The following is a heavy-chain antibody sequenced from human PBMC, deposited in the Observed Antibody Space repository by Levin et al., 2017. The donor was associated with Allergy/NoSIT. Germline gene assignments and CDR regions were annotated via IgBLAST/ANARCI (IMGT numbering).Heavy chain of an antibody. V-gene: IGHV3-69-1*02. J-gene: IGHJ4*02. Sequence: SCAVSGVTFSSSHMNWIRQAPGKGLEWVSYISSTGIINYADSVKGRFTTSRDNAKNSVFLQMNSLRDEDTAVYYCARRGDSNGAFEYWGQGTLVIVSS. CDR3: ARRGDSNGAFEY. CDR2: ISSTGII. D-gene: IGHD4-11*01. CDR1: GVTFSSSH.